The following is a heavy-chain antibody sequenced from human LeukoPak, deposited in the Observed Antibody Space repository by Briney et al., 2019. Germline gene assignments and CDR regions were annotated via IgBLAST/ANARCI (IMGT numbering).Heavy chain of an antibody. V-gene: IGHV3-33*01. CDR2: VWYDGSNK. CDR1: GFTFSSYG. Sequence: PGGSLRLSCAASGFTFSSYGMHWVRQAPGKGLEGVAVVWYDGSNKYYADSAKGRFTIYRDNSKNTLYLQMNSLRAEDTAVYYCARGGVWELGAFDIWGQGTMVTVSS. CDR3: ARGGVWELGAFDI. J-gene: IGHJ3*02. D-gene: IGHD1-26*01.